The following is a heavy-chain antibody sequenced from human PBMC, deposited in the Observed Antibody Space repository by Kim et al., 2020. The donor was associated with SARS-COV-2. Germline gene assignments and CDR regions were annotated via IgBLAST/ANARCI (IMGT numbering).Heavy chain of an antibody. Sequence: SETLSLTCRVYGGSISAYSWSWIRQLPGKGLEWIAFIHYSGSTNYNPSLENRVTTSVDTSKNQFSLQLTSVTAADTAVYFCARPRDTFDAFDVWGQGTMVAVSS. CDR1: GGSISAYS. V-gene: IGHV4-59*01. CDR2: IHYSGST. CDR3: ARPRDTFDAFDV. D-gene: IGHD2-2*02. J-gene: IGHJ3*01.